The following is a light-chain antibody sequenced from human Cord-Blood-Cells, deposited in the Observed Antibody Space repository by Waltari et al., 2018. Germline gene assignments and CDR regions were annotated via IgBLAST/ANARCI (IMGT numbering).Light chain of an antibody. CDR1: SSDVGGYNY. Sequence: QSALTQPASVSGSPGQSITISCPGTSSDVGGYNYVSWYQQHPGKAPKLMIYDVSTRPSGVSNRFSGSKSGNTASLTISGLQAEDEADYYCSSYTSSSTLYVFGTGTKVTVL. V-gene: IGLV2-14*01. CDR2: DVS. J-gene: IGLJ1*01. CDR3: SSYTSSSTLYV.